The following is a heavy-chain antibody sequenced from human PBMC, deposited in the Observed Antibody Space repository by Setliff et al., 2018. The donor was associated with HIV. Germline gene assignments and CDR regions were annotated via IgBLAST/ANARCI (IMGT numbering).Heavy chain of an antibody. V-gene: IGHV1-69*06. CDR1: GGSFSSFA. Sequence: ASVKVSCKVSGGSFSSFAISWVRQAPGQGLEWMGRIIPFFDTTNYARKFQGRVTITADKSTSTGYMELSSLRSEDTAVYYCARVFYYSAGSYSLDYWGQETLVTVSS. J-gene: IGHJ4*01. CDR3: ARVFYYSAGSYSLDY. D-gene: IGHD3-10*01. CDR2: IIPFFDTT.